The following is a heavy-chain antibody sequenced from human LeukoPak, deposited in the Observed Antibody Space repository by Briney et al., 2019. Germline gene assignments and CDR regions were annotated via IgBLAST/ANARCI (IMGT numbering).Heavy chain of an antibody. J-gene: IGHJ4*02. CDR3: ARALVATAPFDY. CDR1: GFTFSTYS. V-gene: IGHV3-48*02. D-gene: IGHD5-12*01. Sequence: GGSLRLSCAASGFTFSTYSMNWVRQAPGKGLEWVSYITSSSDSIHYADSVKGRFTISRDNAKNSLYLQMNSLRDEDTAVYYCARALVATAPFDYWGQGTLVTVSS. CDR2: ITSSSDSI.